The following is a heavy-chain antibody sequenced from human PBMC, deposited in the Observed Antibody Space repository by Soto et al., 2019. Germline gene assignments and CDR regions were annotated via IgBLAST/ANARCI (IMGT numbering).Heavy chain of an antibody. CDR2: VYYNGVT. V-gene: IGHV4-59*01. J-gene: IGHJ5*02. D-gene: IGHD2-21*02. CDR1: GGPISSYD. Sequence: SETLSLTCTISGGPISSYDCSWIRQSTWKGLEWIGYVYYNGVTKYNPYLKSRVTISADTSNNHFSLKLRSVSAADTAVYYCARVTCRVGYCYWTQEWLDP. CDR3: ARVTCRVGYCYWTQEWLDP.